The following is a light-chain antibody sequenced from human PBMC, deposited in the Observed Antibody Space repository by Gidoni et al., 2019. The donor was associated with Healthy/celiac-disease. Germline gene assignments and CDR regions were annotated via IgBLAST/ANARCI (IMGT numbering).Light chain of an antibody. Sequence: EIVMTHSPATLSVSPGERATLSCRASQSVSRNLAWYQQTPGQAPRLLIYGASTRATGIPARFSGSGSGTEFTLTISSLQSEDFAVYYCQQYNNWPLYTFGQGTKLEIK. CDR3: QQYNNWPLYT. J-gene: IGKJ2*01. CDR1: QSVSRN. CDR2: GAS. V-gene: IGKV3-15*01.